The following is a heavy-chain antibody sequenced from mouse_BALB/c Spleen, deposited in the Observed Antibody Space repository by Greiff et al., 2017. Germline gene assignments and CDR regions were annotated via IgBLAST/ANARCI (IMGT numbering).Heavy chain of an antibody. D-gene: IGHD2-14*01. Sequence: EVKLVESGGGLVKPGGSLKLSCAASGFTFSSYAMSWVRQTPEKSLEWVASISSGGGTYYPDSVMGRFTISRDNARNILYLQMSSLRSADTAMYYCARESYRPFDYWGQGTLVTVSA. CDR2: ISSGGGT. CDR3: ARESYRPFDY. V-gene: IGHV5-6-5*01. J-gene: IGHJ3*01. CDR1: GFTFSSYA.